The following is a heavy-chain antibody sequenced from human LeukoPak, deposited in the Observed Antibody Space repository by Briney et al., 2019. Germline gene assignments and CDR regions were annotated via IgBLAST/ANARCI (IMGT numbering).Heavy chain of an antibody. J-gene: IGHJ4*02. Sequence: SETLSLTCTVTGVSFSTYYMSWIRQPPGKGLEWIGHFYYSGSTNYNPSLKSRVTISVDTSRNQFSLKLTSVTAADTAVYYCARGQGGNYYLNYFDYWGQGALVTVSS. V-gene: IGHV4-59*01. CDR1: GVSFSTYY. CDR2: FYYSGST. CDR3: ARGQGGNYYLNYFDY. D-gene: IGHD1-26*01.